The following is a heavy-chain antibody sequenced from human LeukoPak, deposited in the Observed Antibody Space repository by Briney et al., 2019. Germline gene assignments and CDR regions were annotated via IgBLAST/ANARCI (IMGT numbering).Heavy chain of an antibody. CDR1: GFTFSNAW. CDR2: IKSKTDGGTT. Sequence: PGGSLRLSCAASGFTFSNAWMSWVRQAPGKGLERVGRIKSKTDGGTTDYAAPVKGRFTISRDDSKNTLYLQMNSLKTEDTAVYYCTTKITFGGVIAAASGYWGQGTLVTVSS. J-gene: IGHJ4*02. V-gene: IGHV3-15*01. D-gene: IGHD3-16*02. CDR3: TTKITFGGVIAAASGY.